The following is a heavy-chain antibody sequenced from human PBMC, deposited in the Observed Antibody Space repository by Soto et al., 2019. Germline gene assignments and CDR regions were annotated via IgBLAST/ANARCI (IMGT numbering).Heavy chain of an antibody. V-gene: IGHV4-59*01. Sequence: SETLSLTCTVSGGSINSYYWSWIRQPPGKGLEWIGYIYYSGTTNYNPSLKSRVTISVDTSKNQFSLKLGSVTAADTAVYYCARGGWSLDYWGQGTLVTVSS. CDR2: IYYSGTT. CDR3: ARGGWSLDY. CDR1: GGSINSYY. J-gene: IGHJ4*02.